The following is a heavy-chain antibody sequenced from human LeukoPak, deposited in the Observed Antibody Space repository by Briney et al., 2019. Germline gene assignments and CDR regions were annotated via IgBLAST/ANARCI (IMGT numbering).Heavy chain of an antibody. D-gene: IGHD3-22*01. Sequence: GGSLRLSCAASGFAFSTYAIHWVRQAPGKGLEWVAVISYDGSNKYYADSVKGRFTISRDNAKNTLYLQMNSLRAEDTAVYYCARSHYSDSSGYFSYYYGLDVWGQGTTVTVSS. CDR2: ISYDGSNK. CDR1: GFAFSTYA. V-gene: IGHV3-30-3*01. J-gene: IGHJ6*02. CDR3: ARSHYSDSSGYFSYYYGLDV.